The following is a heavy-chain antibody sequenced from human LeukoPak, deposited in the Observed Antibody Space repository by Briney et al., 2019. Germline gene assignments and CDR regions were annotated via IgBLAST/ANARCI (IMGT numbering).Heavy chain of an antibody. Sequence: GGSLRLSCTASGFNFGDYAMSWVRQAPGEGREWVGFIRRNAYGGTTEYAASVKGRFSNSRDDSKSIAYLQMNRLKTEDTAVYYCTTDGYYYGSGSGGFDYWGQGTLVTVSS. CDR1: GFNFGDYA. V-gene: IGHV3-49*04. J-gene: IGHJ4*02. CDR2: IRRNAYGGTT. D-gene: IGHD3-10*01. CDR3: TTDGYYYGSGSGGFDY.